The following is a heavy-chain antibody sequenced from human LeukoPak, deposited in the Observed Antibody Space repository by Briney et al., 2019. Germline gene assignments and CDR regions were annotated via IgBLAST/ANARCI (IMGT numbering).Heavy chain of an antibody. D-gene: IGHD6-13*01. V-gene: IGHV1-2*06. Sequence: ASVKVSCKASGYTFTGYYMHWVRQAPGQGLEWMGRINPNSGGTNYAQKFQGRVTMTRDTYISTAYMELSRLRSDDTAVCYCARDYNPYSSSWVFDYWGQGTLVTVSS. CDR2: INPNSGGT. CDR1: GYTFTGYY. CDR3: ARDYNPYSSSWVFDY. J-gene: IGHJ4*02.